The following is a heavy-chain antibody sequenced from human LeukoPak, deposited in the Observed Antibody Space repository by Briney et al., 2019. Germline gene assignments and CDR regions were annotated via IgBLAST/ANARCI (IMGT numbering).Heavy chain of an antibody. CDR1: GYTFTGYY. CDR3: ARDPVIAAAGTTHDY. CDR2: INPNIGGT. D-gene: IGHD6-13*01. Sequence: ASVKVSCKASGYTFTGYYMHWVRQAPGQGLEWVGRINPNIGGTNYAQKFQGRVTMTRDTSISTAYMELSRLRSDDTAVYYCARDPVIAAAGTTHDYWGQGTLVTVSS. J-gene: IGHJ4*02. V-gene: IGHV1-2*06.